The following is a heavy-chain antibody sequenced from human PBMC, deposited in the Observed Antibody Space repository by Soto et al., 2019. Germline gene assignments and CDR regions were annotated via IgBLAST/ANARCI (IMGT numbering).Heavy chain of an antibody. D-gene: IGHD6-13*01. CDR2: ISPNSGGT. Sequence: ASVKVSCKASGYTFTSYGISWVRQAPGQGLEWMGWISPNSGGTNYAQKFQGWVTMTRDASISTAYMELSRLRSDDTAVYYCARDPQPIAAAGSAEYFQHWGQGTLVTVSS. J-gene: IGHJ1*01. CDR3: ARDPQPIAAAGSAEYFQH. CDR1: GYTFTSYG. V-gene: IGHV1-2*04.